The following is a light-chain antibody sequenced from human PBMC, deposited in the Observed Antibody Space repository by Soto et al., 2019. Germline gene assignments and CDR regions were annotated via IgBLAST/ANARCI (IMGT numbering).Light chain of an antibody. CDR3: QQANSFPFT. CDR2: AAS. J-gene: IGKJ3*01. Sequence: DIQMPQSPSSVSASVGARVTITCRASQGISSWLAWYQQKPGKAPKLLIYAASSLQRGVPSRFSVSGSWTDFTLTISSLQPEDFAPYYGQQANSFPFTFGPGTKVDIK. V-gene: IGKV1-12*01. CDR1: QGISSW.